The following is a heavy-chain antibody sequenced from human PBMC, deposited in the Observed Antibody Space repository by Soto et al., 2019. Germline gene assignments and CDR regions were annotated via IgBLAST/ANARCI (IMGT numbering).Heavy chain of an antibody. CDR1: GFTFSGSA. CDR3: TGHYDFWSGYYTGGPNWFDP. V-gene: IGHV3-73*01. D-gene: IGHD3-3*01. CDR2: IRSKANSYAT. Sequence: GGSLRLSCAASGFTFSGSAMHWVRQASGKGLEWVGRIRSKANSYATAYAASVKGRFTISRDDSKNTAYLQMNSLKTEDTAVYYCTGHYDFWSGYYTGGPNWFDPWGQGTLVTVSS. J-gene: IGHJ5*02.